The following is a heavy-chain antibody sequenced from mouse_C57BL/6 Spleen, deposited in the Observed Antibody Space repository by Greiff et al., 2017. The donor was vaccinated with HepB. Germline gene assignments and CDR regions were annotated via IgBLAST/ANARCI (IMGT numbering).Heavy chain of an antibody. CDR2: INPNNGGT. CDR3: ARKRGILHYFDY. J-gene: IGHJ2*01. CDR1: GYTFTDYN. V-gene: IGHV1-18*01. Sequence: EVQLQQSGPELVKPGASVKIPCKASGYTFTDYNMDWVKQSHGKSLEWIGDINPNNGGTIYNQKFKGKATLTVDKSSSTAYMELRSLTSEDTAVYYWARKRGILHYFDYWGQGTTLTVSS.